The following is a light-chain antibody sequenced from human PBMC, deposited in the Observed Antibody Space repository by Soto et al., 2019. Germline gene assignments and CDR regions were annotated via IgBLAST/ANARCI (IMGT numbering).Light chain of an antibody. Sequence: EIVMTQSPATLSVSPGERVTLSCRASQSVSSKLAWYQQKPGQAPRVLIYGASTRATGIPARFSGSGSGTVFPLTISSLQSEDFAVYYCQHYNDWPPTWTFGQGTRVEIK. CDR2: GAS. J-gene: IGKJ1*01. V-gene: IGKV3-15*01. CDR3: QHYNDWPPTWT. CDR1: QSVSSK.